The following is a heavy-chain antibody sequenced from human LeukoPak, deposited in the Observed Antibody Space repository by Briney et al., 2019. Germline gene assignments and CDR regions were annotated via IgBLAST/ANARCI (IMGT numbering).Heavy chain of an antibody. CDR3: AGAPRGRVPGFDI. D-gene: IGHD3-16*01. Sequence: GGSLRLSCAASGFTFSSYAMHWVRQAPGKGLEWVAVISYDGSNKYYADSVKGRFTISRDNSKNTLYLQMNSLRAEDTAVYYCAGAPRGRVPGFDIWGQGTMVTVSS. CDR2: ISYDGSNK. V-gene: IGHV3-30*04. CDR1: GFTFSSYA. J-gene: IGHJ3*02.